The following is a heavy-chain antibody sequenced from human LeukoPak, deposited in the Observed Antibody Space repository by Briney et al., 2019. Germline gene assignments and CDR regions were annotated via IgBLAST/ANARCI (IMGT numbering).Heavy chain of an antibody. CDR1: GFTFSSYW. J-gene: IGHJ4*02. CDR3: AKSMVRGVKVDY. D-gene: IGHD3-10*01. Sequence: GGSLRLSCAASGFTFSSYWMSWVRQAPGKGLEWVANIKQDGSEKYYVDSVKSRFTISRDNAKNTLYLQMNSLRAEDTAVYYCAKSMVRGVKVDYWGQGTLVTVSS. V-gene: IGHV3-7*03. CDR2: IKQDGSEK.